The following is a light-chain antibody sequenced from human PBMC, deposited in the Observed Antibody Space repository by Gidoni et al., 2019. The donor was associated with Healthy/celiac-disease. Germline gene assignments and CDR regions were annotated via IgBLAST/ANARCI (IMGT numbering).Light chain of an antibody. Sequence: DIQMTQSPSSLSASVGDRVTITCQASQDISNYLNWCQQKPGKAPKLLIYDTSKLETGVPSRFSGSGSGTDFTFAISSLQPEDIATYYCQQYDAFGGGTKVEIK. CDR2: DTS. J-gene: IGKJ4*01. CDR3: QQYDA. V-gene: IGKV1-33*01. CDR1: QDISNY.